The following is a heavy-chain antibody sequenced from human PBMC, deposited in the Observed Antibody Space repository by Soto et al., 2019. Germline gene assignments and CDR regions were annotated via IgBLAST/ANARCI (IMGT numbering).Heavy chain of an antibody. CDR1: GGSISSSSYY. J-gene: IGHJ4*02. Sequence: PSETLSLTCTVSGGSISSSSYYWGWIRQPPGKGLEWIGTIFFNGETSFSPSLESRLSMSVDTSKNQFSLSLRSVTASDTAVYFCARGGRLQSLDYWGQGTLVTVSS. V-gene: IGHV4-39*07. CDR3: ARGGRLQSLDY. CDR2: IFFNGET. D-gene: IGHD4-4*01.